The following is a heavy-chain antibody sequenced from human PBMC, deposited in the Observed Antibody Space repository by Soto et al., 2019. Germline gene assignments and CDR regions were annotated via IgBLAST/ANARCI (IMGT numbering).Heavy chain of an antibody. Sequence: EVQLLESGGGLVQRGGSLTLSCAASGFAFRTYGMNWVRQAPGKGLEWVALIRGSGVSTYYADSVKGRFTVSRDNSKITLFLQMNSLRDEDTATYYCAKDVGDIVVVPPRLADRYSYGMDVWGQGTTVTVS. V-gene: IGHV3-23*01. CDR2: IRGSGVST. CDR1: GFAFRTYG. CDR3: AKDVGDIVVVPPRLADRYSYGMDV. J-gene: IGHJ6*02. D-gene: IGHD2-2*01.